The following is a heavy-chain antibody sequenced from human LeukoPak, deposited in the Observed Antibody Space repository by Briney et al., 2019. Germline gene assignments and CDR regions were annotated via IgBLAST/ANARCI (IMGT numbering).Heavy chain of an antibody. CDR1: GFTFSAYA. Sequence: GGSLRLSCEASGFTFSAYAMTWVRQAPGRGLEWVSVIYSGDSTYYADSVKGRFTISRDNSNNTLYLQMNSLRAEDTAVYYCARGPVTRFEIWGQGTMVTVSS. J-gene: IGHJ3*02. D-gene: IGHD4-17*01. CDR3: ARGPVTRFEI. CDR2: IYSGDST. V-gene: IGHV3-53*01.